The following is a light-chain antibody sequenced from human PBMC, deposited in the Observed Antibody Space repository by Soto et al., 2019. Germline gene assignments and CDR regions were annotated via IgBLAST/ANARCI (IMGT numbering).Light chain of an antibody. J-gene: IGKJ1*01. CDR3: QQYGNSPT. Sequence: EIVLTQSPGTLSLSPGERATLSCRASQSVSSSYLAWYQQKPGQAPRLLIYDTSSRATGIPDRFSGSKSRTDFTLTISRLEPEDFAVYYCQQYGNSPTFGQGTKV. V-gene: IGKV3-20*01. CDR1: QSVSSSY. CDR2: DTS.